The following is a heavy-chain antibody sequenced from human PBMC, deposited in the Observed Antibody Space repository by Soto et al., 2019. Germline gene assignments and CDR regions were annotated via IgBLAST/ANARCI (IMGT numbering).Heavy chain of an antibody. Sequence: SETLSLTCTVSGGSISNYYWTWIRQPPGKGLEWIGYIYHSGSTYYNPSLKSRVTISVDRSKNQFSLKLSSVTAADTAVYYCARDPRGIAAAGSSYYYYGMDVWGQGTTVTVSS. D-gene: IGHD6-13*01. CDR3: ARDPRGIAAAGSSYYYYGMDV. CDR1: GGSISNYY. J-gene: IGHJ6*02. CDR2: IYHSGST. V-gene: IGHV4-59*12.